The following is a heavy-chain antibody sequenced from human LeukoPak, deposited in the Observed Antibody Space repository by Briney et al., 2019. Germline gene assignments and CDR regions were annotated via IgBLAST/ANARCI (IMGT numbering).Heavy chain of an antibody. CDR2: MNPSSGNT. CDR3: ARAEELLWFGDYYYGMDV. V-gene: IGHV1-8*01. Sequence: ASVKVSCKASGYTFTSYDINWVRQATGQGLEWMGWMNPSSGNTGYAQKFQGRVTMTRNTSISTAYMELSSLRSEDTAVYYCARAEELLWFGDYYYGMDVWGQGTTVTVSS. CDR1: GYTFTSYD. D-gene: IGHD3-10*01. J-gene: IGHJ6*02.